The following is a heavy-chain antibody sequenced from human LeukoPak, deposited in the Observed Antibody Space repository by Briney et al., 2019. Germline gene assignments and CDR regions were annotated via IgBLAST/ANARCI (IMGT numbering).Heavy chain of an antibody. V-gene: IGHV1-69*13. Sequence: SVTVSCKASGGTFSSYAISWVRQAPGQGLEWMGGIIPIFGTANYAQKFQGRVTITADESTSTAYMELSSLRSEDTAVYYCARASTMVRGRYYYYMDVWGKGTTVTVSS. D-gene: IGHD3-10*01. CDR3: ARASTMVRGRYYYYMDV. CDR2: IIPIFGTA. CDR1: GGTFSSYA. J-gene: IGHJ6*03.